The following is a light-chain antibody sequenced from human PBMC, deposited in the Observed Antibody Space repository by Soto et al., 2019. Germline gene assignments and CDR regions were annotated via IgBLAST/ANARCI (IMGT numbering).Light chain of an antibody. Sequence: QSVLTQPASVSGSPGQSIAISCTGTSGDVGGYDYVSWYQQHPDKAPKLMIYEVTKRPSWVSNRFSGSKSGNTASPTISGLQPEDEADNYCSSHTSGTTRVFGSGTKVTVL. CDR1: SGDVGGYDY. CDR2: EVT. J-gene: IGLJ1*01. V-gene: IGLV2-14*01. CDR3: SSHTSGTTRV.